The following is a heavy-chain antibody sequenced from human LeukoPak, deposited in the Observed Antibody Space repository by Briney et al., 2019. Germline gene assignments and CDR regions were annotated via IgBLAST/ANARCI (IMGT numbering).Heavy chain of an antibody. V-gene: IGHV3-7*01. CDR1: GFTFSSYC. CDR3: ARDRWVDTIFGVAALDY. CDR2: IKQYGSEK. Sequence: PGGSLRLSCAASGFTFSSYCMSWVRQAPGKGLEWVANIKQYGSEKYYVDSVKGRFTISRDNAKNSLYLQMNSLRAEDTAVYYCARDRWVDTIFGVAALDYWGQGTLVTVSS. J-gene: IGHJ4*02. D-gene: IGHD3-3*01.